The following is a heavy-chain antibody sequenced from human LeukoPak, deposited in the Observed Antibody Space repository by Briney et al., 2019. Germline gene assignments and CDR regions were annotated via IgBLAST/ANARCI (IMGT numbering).Heavy chain of an antibody. V-gene: IGHV4-59*08. J-gene: IGHJ5*02. CDR3: ARLPLIATTRGGFDP. D-gene: IGHD1/OR15-1a*01. Sequence: PSETLSLTCTVPGGSISGYYWSWIRQPPGKRLEWIGYIYDTGATNYNPSLKSRFTISIDTSKNQFSLNLSSVTAADTAVYYCARLPLIATTRGGFDPWGQGTLVTVSS. CDR1: GGSISGYY. CDR2: IYDTGAT.